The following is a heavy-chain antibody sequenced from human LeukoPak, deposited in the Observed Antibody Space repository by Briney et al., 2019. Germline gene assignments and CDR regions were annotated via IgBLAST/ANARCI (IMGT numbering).Heavy chain of an antibody. CDR3: ARGYYGSGSSFDY. D-gene: IGHD3-10*01. CDR1: GGTLSIYA. V-gene: IGHV1-69*05. Sequence: GASVKVSCKASGGTLSIYAISWVRQAPGQGLEWMGRIIPIFGTANYAQKFQGRVTITTDESTSTAYMELSSLRSEDTAVYYCARGYYGSGSSFDYWGQGTLVTVSS. J-gene: IGHJ4*02. CDR2: IIPIFGTA.